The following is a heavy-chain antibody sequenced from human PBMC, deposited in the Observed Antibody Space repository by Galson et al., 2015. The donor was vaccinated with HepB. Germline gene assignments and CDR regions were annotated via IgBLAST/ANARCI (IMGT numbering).Heavy chain of an antibody. V-gene: IGHV1-69*13. D-gene: IGHD3-22*01. Sequence: SVKVSCKASGGTFSSYAISWVRQAPGQGLEWVGGIIPIFGTANYAQKFQGRVTITADESTSTAYMELSSLRSEDTAVYYCARDVASHYYDSSGPMRDDAFDIWGQGTMVTVSS. CDR3: ARDVASHYYDSSGPMRDDAFDI. CDR2: IIPIFGTA. CDR1: GGTFSSYA. J-gene: IGHJ3*02.